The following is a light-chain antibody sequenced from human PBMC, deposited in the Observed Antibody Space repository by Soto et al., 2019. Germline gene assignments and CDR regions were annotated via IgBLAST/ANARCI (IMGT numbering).Light chain of an antibody. V-gene: IGKV3-11*01. CDR1: QSVSSY. Sequence: EIVLTPSPASLPLSPGSRATVSCSASQSVSSYLAWYQQKPGQAHRLXXYDASKRATGIPARFSGSGSGTDFTLTISSLEPEDLAVYYCQQRSNWPPWTFGQGTKLEIK. J-gene: IGKJ1*01. CDR2: DAS. CDR3: QQRSNWPPWT.